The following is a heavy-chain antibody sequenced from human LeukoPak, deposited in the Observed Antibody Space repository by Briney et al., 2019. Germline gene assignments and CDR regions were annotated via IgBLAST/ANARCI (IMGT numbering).Heavy chain of an antibody. CDR1: GFTVSSNY. V-gene: IGHV3-53*01. D-gene: IGHD3-16*01. CDR3: ARVFTFGGVIEAFDI. CDR2: IYSGGST. Sequence: GGSLRLSCAASGFTVSSNYMSWVRQAPGKGLERVSVIYSGGSTYYADSVKGRFTISRDNSKSTLYLQMNSLRAEDTAVYYCARVFTFGGVIEAFDIWGQGTMVTVSS. J-gene: IGHJ3*02.